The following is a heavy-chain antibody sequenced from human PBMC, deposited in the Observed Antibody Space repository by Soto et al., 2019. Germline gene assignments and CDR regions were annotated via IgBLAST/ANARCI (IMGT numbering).Heavy chain of an antibody. Sequence: GGSLRLSCVASGVNLSHPWRTWVRQAAGKGLEWVGRIKSKTDGGRENYAAPVNGRPTTSTDDSKNTDYPQMNSSKTAATAVYYCTTGIYYYILTGYHSVDYWGQGALVTVSS. CDR1: GVNLSHPW. V-gene: IGHV3-15*01. CDR2: IKSKTDGGRE. CDR3: TTGIYYYILTGYHSVDY. D-gene: IGHD3-9*01. J-gene: IGHJ4*02.